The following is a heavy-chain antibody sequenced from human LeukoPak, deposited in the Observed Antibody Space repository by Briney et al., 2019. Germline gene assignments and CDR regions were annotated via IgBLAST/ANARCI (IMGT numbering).Heavy chain of an antibody. CDR2: IIPIFGTA. J-gene: IGHJ4*02. CDR1: GGTFSSYA. Sequence: SVKVSCKASGGTFSSYAISWVRQAPGQGLEWMGGIIPIFGTANYAQKFQGRVTITTDESTSTAYMELSSLRSEYTAVCYCAREGAGYSSSWYEGDWGQGTLVTVSS. D-gene: IGHD6-13*01. CDR3: AREGAGYSSSWYEGD. V-gene: IGHV1-69*05.